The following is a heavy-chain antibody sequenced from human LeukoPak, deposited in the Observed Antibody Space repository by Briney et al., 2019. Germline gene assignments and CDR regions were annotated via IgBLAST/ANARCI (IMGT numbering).Heavy chain of an antibody. CDR3: ARAPPHMVRGVIGASDI. J-gene: IGHJ3*02. D-gene: IGHD3-10*01. V-gene: IGHV4-59*01. Sequence: PSETLSLTCTVSGGSISSYYWSWIRQPPGKGLEWIGYIYYSGSTNYNPSLKSRVTISVDTSKNQFSLKLSSVTAADTAVYYCARAPPHMVRGVIGASDIWGQGTMVTVSS. CDR1: GGSISSYY. CDR2: IYYSGST.